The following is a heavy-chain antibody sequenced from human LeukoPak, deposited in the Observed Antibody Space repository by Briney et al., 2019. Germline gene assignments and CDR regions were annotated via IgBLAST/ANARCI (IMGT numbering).Heavy chain of an antibody. CDR1: GYSFTSYY. J-gene: IGHJ4*02. CDR3: ARVTMVRGVIINALGY. Sequence: ASVKVSCKASGYSFTSYYMHWVRQAPGQGLEWMGGIIPIFGTANYAQKFQGRVTITADESTSTAYMELSSLRSEDTAVYYCARVTMVRGVIINALGYWGQGTLVTVSS. CDR2: IIPIFGTA. V-gene: IGHV1-69*13. D-gene: IGHD3-10*01.